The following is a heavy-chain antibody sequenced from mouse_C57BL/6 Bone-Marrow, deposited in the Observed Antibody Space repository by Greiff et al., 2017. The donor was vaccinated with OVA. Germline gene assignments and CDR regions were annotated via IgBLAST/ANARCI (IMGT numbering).Heavy chain of an antibody. Sequence: EVKLVESEGGLVQPGSSMKLSCTASGFTFSDYYMAWVRQVPEKGLEWVANINYDGSSTYYLDSLKSRFIISRDNAKNILYLQMSSLKSEDTATYYCARDEAVTTREGYYYAMDYWGQGTSVTVAS. D-gene: IGHD2-2*01. CDR2: INYDGSST. CDR3: ARDEAVTTREGYYYAMDY. CDR1: GFTFSDYY. J-gene: IGHJ4*01. V-gene: IGHV5-16*01.